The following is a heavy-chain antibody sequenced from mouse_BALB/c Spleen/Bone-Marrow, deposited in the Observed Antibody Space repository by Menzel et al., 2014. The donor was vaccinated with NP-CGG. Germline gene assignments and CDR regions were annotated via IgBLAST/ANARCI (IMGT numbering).Heavy chain of an antibody. CDR3: ARLGYYGGFAY. V-gene: IGHV4-1*02. CDR1: GFDFSGFW. J-gene: IGHJ3*01. Sequence: EVQGVESGGGLVQPGGSLKLSCAASGFDFSGFWMGWVRQAPWKGLEWIGEINPDSSTINYTPSLKDRFIISRDNAKNTLYLQMSKVRSEDTALYYCARLGYYGGFAYWGQGTLVTVSA. D-gene: IGHD2-3*01. CDR2: INPDSSTI.